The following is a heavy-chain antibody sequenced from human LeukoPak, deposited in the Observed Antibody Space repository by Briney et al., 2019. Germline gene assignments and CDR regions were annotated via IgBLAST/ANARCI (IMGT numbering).Heavy chain of an antibody. CDR1: GFTFSSYW. V-gene: IGHV3-7*01. D-gene: IGHD3-10*01. Sequence: PGGSLRLSCAASGFTFSSYWMSWVRQAPGKGLEWVANIKQDGSEKYYVDSLKGRFTISRDNAKNSLYLQMNSLRAEDTAVYYCARGGNAGSYYLKPYDYWGQGTLVTVSS. J-gene: IGHJ4*02. CDR2: IKQDGSEK. CDR3: ARGGNAGSYYLKPYDY.